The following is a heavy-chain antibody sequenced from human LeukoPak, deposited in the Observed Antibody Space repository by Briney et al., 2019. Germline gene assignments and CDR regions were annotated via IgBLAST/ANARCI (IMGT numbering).Heavy chain of an antibody. D-gene: IGHD6-19*01. CDR2: IYYSGST. CDR1: GGSISSSSYY. V-gene: IGHV4-39*07. CDR3: ARVGAGDYAFDI. J-gene: IGHJ3*02. Sequence: SETLSLTCTVSGGSISSSSYYWGWIRQPPGKGLEWIGSIYYSGSTYYNPSLKCRVTISVDRSKNQFSLKLSSVTAADTAVYYCARVGAGDYAFDIWGQGTMVTVSS.